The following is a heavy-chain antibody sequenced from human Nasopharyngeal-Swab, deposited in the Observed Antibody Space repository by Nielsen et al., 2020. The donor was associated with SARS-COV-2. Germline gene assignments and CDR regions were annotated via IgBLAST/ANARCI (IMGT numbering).Heavy chain of an antibody. J-gene: IGHJ2*01. CDR1: GYTFTSYD. Sequence: ASVKVSCKASGYTFTSYDISWVRQAPGQGLEWMGWISAYNGNTNYAQKLQGRVTMTTDTSTSTAYMELRSLRSDDTAVYYCARFTAGGYYDSSGYYYWYFDLWGRGTLVTVSS. D-gene: IGHD3-22*01. CDR3: ARFTAGGYYDSSGYYYWYFDL. CDR2: ISAYNGNT. V-gene: IGHV1-18*01.